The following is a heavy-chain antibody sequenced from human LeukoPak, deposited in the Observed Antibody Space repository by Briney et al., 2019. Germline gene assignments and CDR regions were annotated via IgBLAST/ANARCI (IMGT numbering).Heavy chain of an antibody. D-gene: IGHD3-22*01. V-gene: IGHV3-21*01. CDR1: GLSVTIYS. CDR2: ISISSSYI. Sequence: GRCLTLSRAAAGLSVTIYSMESGRHDPGDGREWVSSISISSSYIYHPDSVKGRFTFSRENAKYPLYLQLNSLRAQATVMYYCARASYYYNRSGYIFFDYWGQGDLVTVSS. J-gene: IGHJ4*02. CDR3: ARASYYYNRSGYIFFDY.